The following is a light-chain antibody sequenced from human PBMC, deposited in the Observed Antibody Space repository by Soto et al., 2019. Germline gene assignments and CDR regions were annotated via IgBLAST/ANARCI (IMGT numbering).Light chain of an antibody. CDR3: QQSFCARRT. CDR2: SAS. V-gene: IGKV1-39*01. CDR1: ETIIDY. J-gene: IGKJ2*01. Sequence: DIQMSQSPSSLSASVGDSVTITCRASETIIDYLNWYQQQPGEAPKLLIFSASSLHSAVPSGFRGSGSGTHCTLTISSLQPEDCATYFCQQSFCARRTLGQGTKLQAK.